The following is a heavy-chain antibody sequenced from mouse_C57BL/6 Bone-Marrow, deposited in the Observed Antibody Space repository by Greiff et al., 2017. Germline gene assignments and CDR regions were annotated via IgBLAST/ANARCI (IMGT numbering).Heavy chain of an antibody. CDR3: ASDGYHWYFDV. D-gene: IGHD2-3*01. V-gene: IGHV1-81*01. J-gene: IGHJ1*03. CDR1: GYTFTSYG. Sequence: VQLVESGAELVRPGASVKLSCKASGYTFTSYGIRWVKQRTGQGLEWIGEIYPRSGNTNYNEKFKGKATLTADKSSSTAYMELRSLTSEDSAVXLGASDGYHWYFDVWGKGTTVTVSS. CDR2: IYPRSGNT.